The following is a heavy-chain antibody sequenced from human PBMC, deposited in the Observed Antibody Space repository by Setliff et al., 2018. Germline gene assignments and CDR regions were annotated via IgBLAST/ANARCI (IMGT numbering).Heavy chain of an antibody. Sequence: ASVKVSCKTSGYMFTTYGISWVRQDPGQGLEWMGWIRVYDGYTDYAQKFQGRVTMTKDTSTSTAYMELRRLRPDDTAVYYCVRDLGQWALDFWGQGTLVTVSS. CDR3: VRDLGQWALDF. CDR2: IRVYDGYT. D-gene: IGHD1-26*01. J-gene: IGHJ4*02. CDR1: GYMFTTYG. V-gene: IGHV1-18*01.